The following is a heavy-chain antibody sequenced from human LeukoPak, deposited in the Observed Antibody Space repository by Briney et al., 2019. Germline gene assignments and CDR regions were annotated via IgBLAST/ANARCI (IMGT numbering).Heavy chain of an antibody. CDR1: GLTFSSYW. D-gene: IGHD2-15*01. Sequence: GSLRLSCAASGLTFSSYWMTWVRQGPGKGLEWVATISPDGNRENYVDSVKGRFSISRDNAKNSLFLQMRSLRAEDTAMYYCASTFPYCSSGTCAVGGQGTLVTVSS. V-gene: IGHV3-7*01. J-gene: IGHJ4*02. CDR3: ASTFPYCSSGTCAV. CDR2: ISPDGNRE.